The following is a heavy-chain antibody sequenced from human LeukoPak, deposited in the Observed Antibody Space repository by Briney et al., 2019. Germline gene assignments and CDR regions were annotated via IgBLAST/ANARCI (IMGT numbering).Heavy chain of an antibody. J-gene: IGHJ4*02. Sequence: PGGSLRLSCAASGFSFDDYTMHWVRQVPGKGLEWLSLINWQGGITNYADSVKGRFTISRDNSKNSLYLQMNSLRTEDTAFYYCAKDPGGGDNWYFDHWGQGTLVTVSS. V-gene: IGHV3-43*01. CDR2: INWQGGIT. CDR3: AKDPGGGDNWYFDH. D-gene: IGHD2-21*02. CDR1: GFSFDDYT.